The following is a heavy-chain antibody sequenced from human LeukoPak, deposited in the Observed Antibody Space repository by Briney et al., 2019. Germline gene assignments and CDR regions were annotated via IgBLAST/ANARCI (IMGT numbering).Heavy chain of an antibody. D-gene: IGHD2-21*02. CDR2: IIPIFGTA. CDR3: ARTSCGGDCYLDGWFDP. CDR1: GGTCSSYA. J-gene: IGHJ5*02. V-gene: IGHV1-69*05. Sequence: SVKVSCKASGGTCSSYAISWVRQAPGQGLEWMGGIIPIFGTANYAQKFQGRVTITTDESTSTAYMELSSLRSEDTAVYYCARTSCGGDCYLDGWFDPWGQGTLVTVSS.